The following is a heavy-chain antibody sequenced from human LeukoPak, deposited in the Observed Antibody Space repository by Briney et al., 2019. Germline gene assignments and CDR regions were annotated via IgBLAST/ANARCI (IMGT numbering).Heavy chain of an antibody. CDR3: ARQKGYSSGWYFDY. CDR1: GGSISSSSYY. V-gene: IGHV4-39*01. D-gene: IGHD6-19*01. J-gene: IGHJ4*02. Sequence: SGTLSLTCTVSGGSISSSSYYWGWIRQPPGKGLEWIGSIYYSGSTYYNPSLKSRVTISVDTSKNQFSLKLSSVTAADTAVYYCARQKGYSSGWYFDYWGQGTLVTVSS. CDR2: IYYSGST.